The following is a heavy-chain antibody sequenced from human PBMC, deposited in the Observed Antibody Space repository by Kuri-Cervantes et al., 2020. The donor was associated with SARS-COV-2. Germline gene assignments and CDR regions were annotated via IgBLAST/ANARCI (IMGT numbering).Heavy chain of an antibody. CDR3: ATEGYSIIIWAFAH. CDR1: GNTLTELP. Sequence: ASVKVSCKVSGNTLTELPLHWVRQAPGKGLEWMGGFDPEQREIIYAQKFQGRVSMTEDTSTDTAYMVLSSLRSEDTAVYYCATEGYSIIIWAFAHWGQGTKVTVSS. D-gene: IGHD3-22*01. J-gene: IGHJ3*01. CDR2: FDPEQREI. V-gene: IGHV1-24*01.